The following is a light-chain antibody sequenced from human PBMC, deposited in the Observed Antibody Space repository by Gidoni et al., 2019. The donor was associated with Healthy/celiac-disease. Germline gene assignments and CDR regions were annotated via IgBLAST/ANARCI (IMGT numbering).Light chain of an antibody. CDR1: QSVSSY. Sequence: ELVLTQSPATLSLSPGERATLSCRASQSVSSYLAWYQQKPGQAPRLLIDDASNRATGIPARFSGSGSGTDFTLTISSLEPEDFAVYYCQQRSNWPPFFGQGTRLEIK. J-gene: IGKJ5*01. CDR2: DAS. V-gene: IGKV3-11*01. CDR3: QQRSNWPPF.